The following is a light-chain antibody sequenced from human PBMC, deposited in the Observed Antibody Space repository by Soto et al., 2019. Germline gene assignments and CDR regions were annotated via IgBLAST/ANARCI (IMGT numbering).Light chain of an antibody. J-gene: IGKJ3*01. CDR3: QHLNSSPPKAFT. CDR1: QGISSY. V-gene: IGKV1-9*01. Sequence: IQLTQSPSSLSASVGDRVTITCRASQGISSYLAWYQQKPGKAPKLLIYAASTLPSGVPSRFSGSGSGTDFTLPISSLQPEDFATYYCQHLNSSPPKAFTFGPGTKVDIK. CDR2: AAS.